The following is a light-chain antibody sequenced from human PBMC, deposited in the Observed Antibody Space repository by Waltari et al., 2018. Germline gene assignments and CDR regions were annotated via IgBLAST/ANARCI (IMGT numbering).Light chain of an antibody. Sequence: QAGLTQPPSMSKDLRQTATLTCTGNSNNVGYQGAAWLQQHQGHPPKLLSYRNNDRPSGISEGFSASRSGNTASLTITGLQPEDEADYYFSAWDSSLSAWVFGGGTKLTVL. V-gene: IGLV10-54*01. CDR3: SAWDSSLSAWV. CDR1: SNNVGYQG. CDR2: RNN. J-gene: IGLJ3*02.